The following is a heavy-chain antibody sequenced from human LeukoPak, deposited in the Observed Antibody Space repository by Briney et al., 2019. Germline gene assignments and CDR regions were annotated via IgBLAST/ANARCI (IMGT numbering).Heavy chain of an antibody. CDR3: ARHGIAERPEEFDY. CDR2: IHYSGST. D-gene: IGHD6-6*01. Sequence: PSDTLSLTCTVSGRSISRYYWSWLRQSPGKALEWIGYIHYSGSTNYNPSLKSRVTISVDRSKNELSLKLSSATAADTAVYYCARHGIAERPEEFDYWGQGTLVTVSS. CDR1: GRSISRYY. J-gene: IGHJ4*02. V-gene: IGHV4-59*08.